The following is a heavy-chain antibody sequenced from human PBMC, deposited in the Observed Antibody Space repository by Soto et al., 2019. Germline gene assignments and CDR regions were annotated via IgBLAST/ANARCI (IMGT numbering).Heavy chain of an antibody. V-gene: IGHV1-18*01. J-gene: IGHJ6*03. CDR3: AREYQNYYGSGSTDYYYYMDV. CDR2: INACNGNT. Sequence: ASVKVSCKASGYTFTSYGISWVRQAPGQGLEWMGWINACNGNTNYAQKFQGRVTITTDTSTSTAYMELSSLRSEDTAVYYCAREYQNYYGSGSTDYYYYMDVWGKGTTVTVSS. CDR1: GYTFTSYG. D-gene: IGHD3-10*01.